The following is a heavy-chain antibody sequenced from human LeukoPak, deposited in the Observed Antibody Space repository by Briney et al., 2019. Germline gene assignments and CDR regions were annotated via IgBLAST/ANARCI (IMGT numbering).Heavy chain of an antibody. D-gene: IGHD6-13*01. V-gene: IGHV3-30*18. Sequence: GGSLRLSCAASRFTFSYFAMHWVRQAPGKGLEWVAVLSDDGSNKFYADSVKGRFTISRDNSKNTLYLQMNSLRAEDTAFYYCAKDPHSSSWYYFDSWGQGTLVTVSS. J-gene: IGHJ4*02. CDR3: AKDPHSSSWYYFDS. CDR2: LSDDGSNK. CDR1: RFTFSYFA.